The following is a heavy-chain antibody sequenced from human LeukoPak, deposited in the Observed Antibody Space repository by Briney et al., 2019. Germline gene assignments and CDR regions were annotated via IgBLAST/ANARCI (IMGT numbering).Heavy chain of an antibody. Sequence: GGSLRLSCAASGFTFSTCSMKWVRQAPGKALEWVSSISGSSYHVYYADSVKGRFTVSRDNSKNTLFLQMNSLRAEDTAVYYCAKDGGLWVSAHWGDSWGRGTLVTVSS. J-gene: IGHJ4*02. V-gene: IGHV3-21*04. CDR2: ISGSSYHV. CDR1: GFTFSTCS. CDR3: AKDGGLWVSAHWGDS. D-gene: IGHD7-27*01.